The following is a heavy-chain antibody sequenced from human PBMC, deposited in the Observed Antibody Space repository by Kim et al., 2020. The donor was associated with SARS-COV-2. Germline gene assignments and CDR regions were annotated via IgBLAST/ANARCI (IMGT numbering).Heavy chain of an antibody. V-gene: IGHV3-7*03. CDR3: ERIVFGDVVVTAGGPGHWYFDL. J-gene: IGHJ2*01. CDR1: GFTFYSHW. Sequence: GGSLRLSCAASGFTFYSHWMSWVRQAPGKGLEWVANIKEDGSEKYYVDSVKGRFTTSRENAKNTLYLQMNNLRAEDKAVYYCERIVFGDVVVTAGGPGHWYFDLWGRGTLVTVSS. CDR2: IKEDGSEK. D-gene: IGHD2-21*02.